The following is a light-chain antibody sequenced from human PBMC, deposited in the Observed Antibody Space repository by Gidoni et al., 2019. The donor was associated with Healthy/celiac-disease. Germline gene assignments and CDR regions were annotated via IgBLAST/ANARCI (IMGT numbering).Light chain of an antibody. CDR2: AAS. Sequence: AIRMTQSPSSLSASTGDSVTITCRASQGISSYLAWYQQKPGKAPKLLIYAASTLQSGVPSRFSGSGSGTDFTLTISCLQSEYFATYYCQQYYSYPRTFGQGTKLEIK. CDR3: QQYYSYPRT. V-gene: IGKV1-8*01. CDR1: QGISSY. J-gene: IGKJ2*02.